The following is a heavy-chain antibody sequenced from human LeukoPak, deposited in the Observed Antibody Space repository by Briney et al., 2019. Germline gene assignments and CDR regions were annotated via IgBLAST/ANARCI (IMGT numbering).Heavy chain of an antibody. CDR1: GFTFSSYW. CDR2: IKRDGSEK. CDR3: AKDLSITMVRGVIITHENWFDP. V-gene: IGHV3-7*03. D-gene: IGHD3-10*01. J-gene: IGHJ5*02. Sequence: PGGSLRLSCEAAGFTFSSYWMSWVRQAPGKGLEWVANIKRDGSEKYYVDSVKGRFTISRDNSKNTLYLQMNSLRAEDTAVYYCAKDLSITMVRGVIITHENWFDPWGQGTLVTVSS.